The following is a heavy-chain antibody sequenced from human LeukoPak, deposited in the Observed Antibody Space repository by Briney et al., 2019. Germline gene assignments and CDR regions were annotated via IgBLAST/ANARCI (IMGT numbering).Heavy chain of an antibody. CDR1: GGSINSYF. CDR2: IHYTGSA. D-gene: IGHD4-17*01. CDR3: ARVYGDYLFDY. V-gene: IGHV4-59*01. Sequence: SETLSLTCTVSGGSINSYFWSWIRQPPGKGLEWIGYIHYTGSANYNPSLKSRVTISLDTSKKYLSLNLTSVTAADTAVYYCARVYGDYLFDYWGEGTLVTVSS. J-gene: IGHJ4*02.